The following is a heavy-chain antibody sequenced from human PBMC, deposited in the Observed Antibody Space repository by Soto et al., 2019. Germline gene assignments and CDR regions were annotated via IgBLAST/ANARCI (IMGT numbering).Heavy chain of an antibody. Sequence: GESLKISCKGSGYSFTSYWISWVRQMPGKGLEWMGRIDPSDSYTNYSPSFQGHVTISADKSISTAYLQWSSLKASDTAMYYCASRNQYYDFWSGYSYPPYGMDVWGQGTTVTVSS. CDR2: IDPSDSYT. V-gene: IGHV5-10-1*01. J-gene: IGHJ6*02. D-gene: IGHD3-3*01. CDR3: ASRNQYYDFWSGYSYPPYGMDV. CDR1: GYSFTSYW.